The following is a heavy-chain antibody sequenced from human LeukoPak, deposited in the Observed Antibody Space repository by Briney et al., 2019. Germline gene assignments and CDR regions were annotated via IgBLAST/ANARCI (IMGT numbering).Heavy chain of an antibody. Sequence: SQTLSVTCDISGDSVSSNNGAWNWIRQSPSRGLEWLRRIYYRSRWYNDYAASVEGRLTINPDTSKNQFSLQLKSVTPEDTAVYYCARDEGNTGWYTFDYWGQGTLVSVSS. J-gene: IGHJ4*02. V-gene: IGHV6-1*01. CDR3: ARDEGNTGWYTFDY. CDR1: GDSVSSNNGA. CDR2: IYYRSRWYN. D-gene: IGHD6-19*01.